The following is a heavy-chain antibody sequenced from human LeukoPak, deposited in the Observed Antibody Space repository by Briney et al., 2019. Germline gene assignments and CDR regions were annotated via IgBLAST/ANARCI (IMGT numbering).Heavy chain of an antibody. D-gene: IGHD6-13*01. CDR3: ARSWGYSSSDTFGY. V-gene: IGHV4-59*01. Sequence: SETLSLTCTVSGGSISSYYWSWIRQPPGKGLEWIGYIYYSGSTNYNPSLKSRVTISVDTSKNQFSLKLSSVTAADTAVYYCARSWGYSSSDTFGYWGQGTLVTVSS. CDR2: IYYSGST. J-gene: IGHJ4*02. CDR1: GGSISSYY.